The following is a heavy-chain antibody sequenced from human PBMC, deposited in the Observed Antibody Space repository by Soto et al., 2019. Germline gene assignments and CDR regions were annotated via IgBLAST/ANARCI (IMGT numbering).Heavy chain of an antibody. CDR3: SSAYYDSSGYYLTNAFDI. J-gene: IGHJ3*02. Sequence: SVKVSCKASGCTFTRYAVQWVREAGGQRRERIRWIVFCSANTNYAQKFQERVTITSDMSTTTAYMELSSLRSEPTAVYYYSSAYYDSSGYYLTNAFDIWGQGTMVTVSS. CDR2: IVFCSANT. V-gene: IGHV1-58*01. D-gene: IGHD3-22*01. CDR1: GCTFTRYA.